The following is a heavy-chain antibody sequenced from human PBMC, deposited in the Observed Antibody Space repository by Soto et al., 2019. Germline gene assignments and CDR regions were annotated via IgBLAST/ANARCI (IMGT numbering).Heavy chain of an antibody. CDR2: IRSRADRGAT. CDR3: TRDLTTLTMERYYYYMDV. CDR1: GFSFSDSA. D-gene: IGHD4-17*01. Sequence: EVQLVESGGGLVQPRGSLKLSCVASGFSFSDSAMHWVRQAAGKGLEWVGRIRSRADRGATAYAASVKGRFTISREDSKNTAHLQMNSLKTEDTAVYYCTRDLTTLTMERYYYYMDVWGTGTTVTVSS. V-gene: IGHV3-73*01. J-gene: IGHJ6*03.